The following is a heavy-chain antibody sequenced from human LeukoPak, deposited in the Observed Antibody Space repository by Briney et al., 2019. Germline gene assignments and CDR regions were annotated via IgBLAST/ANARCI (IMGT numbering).Heavy chain of an antibody. D-gene: IGHD3-22*01. CDR2: INPNSGGT. J-gene: IGHJ4*02. Sequence: ASVKVSCKASGYTFTGYYMHWVRQAPRQGLEWMGRINPNSGGTNYAQKFQGRVTMTRDASISTAYMELSRLRSDDTAVYYCARARTYYDSSGEYFDYWGQGTLVTVSS. CDR1: GYTFTGYY. CDR3: ARARTYYDSSGEYFDY. V-gene: IGHV1-2*06.